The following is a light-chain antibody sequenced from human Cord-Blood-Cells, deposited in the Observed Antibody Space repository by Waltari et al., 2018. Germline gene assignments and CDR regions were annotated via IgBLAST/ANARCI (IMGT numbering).Light chain of an antibody. CDR1: SSNIGNNY. V-gene: IGLV1-51*01. CDR2: DNN. CDR3: GTWDSSLSVV. Sequence: QPVLTQPPSVSAAPRQKVTISCSGSSSNIGNNYVSWYPPLPGTAPKLLIYDNNPRPSGIPDRFSGSKSGTSATLGITGLQTGDEADYYCGTWDSSLSVVFGGGTKLTVL. J-gene: IGLJ2*01.